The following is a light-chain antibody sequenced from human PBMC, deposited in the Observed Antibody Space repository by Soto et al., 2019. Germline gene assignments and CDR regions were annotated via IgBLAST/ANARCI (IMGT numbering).Light chain of an antibody. Sequence: QSALTQPRSVSGSPGQSVTVSCTGTSRDVGGYKYVSWYQQHPGKTPKLMIYDVSERPSGVPDRFSGSKSGNTASLTISGLQAEDEADYYCCSYAGSYTFVFGSGTKVTVL. CDR1: SRDVGGYKY. CDR3: CSYAGSYTFV. V-gene: IGLV2-11*01. CDR2: DVS. J-gene: IGLJ1*01.